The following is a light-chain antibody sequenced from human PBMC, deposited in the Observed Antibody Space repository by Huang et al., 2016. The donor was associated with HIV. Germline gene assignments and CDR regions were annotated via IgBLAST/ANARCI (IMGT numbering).Light chain of an antibody. CDR1: QTVSNDY. CDR3: QQYALSPWT. V-gene: IGKV3-20*01. CDR2: AAS. Sequence: EIVLTQSPGTLSLSPGQRLTLSCRASQTVSNDYLAWYQQKPGQSPRLLIYAASTRAAVIPARFSGSRAATDFILTVSRLEPEDSAVYYCQQYALSPWTFGHGTKVEI. J-gene: IGKJ1*01.